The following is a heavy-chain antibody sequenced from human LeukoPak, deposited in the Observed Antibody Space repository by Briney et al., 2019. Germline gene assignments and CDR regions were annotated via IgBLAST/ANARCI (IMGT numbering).Heavy chain of an antibody. CDR3: ARELTYTDNYYYYYMDV. J-gene: IGHJ6*03. CDR2: ISAYNGNT. Sequence: ASVKVSCKASGYTFTSYGISWVRQAPGQGLEWMGWISAYNGNTNYAQKLQGRVTMTTDTSTSTAYMELRSLRSDDTAVYYCARELTYTDNYYYYYMDVWGKGTTVTVSS. D-gene: IGHD2-2*02. V-gene: IGHV1-18*01. CDR1: GYTFTSYG.